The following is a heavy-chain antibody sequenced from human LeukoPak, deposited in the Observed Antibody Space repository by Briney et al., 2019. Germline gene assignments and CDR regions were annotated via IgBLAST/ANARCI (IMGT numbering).Heavy chain of an antibody. V-gene: IGHV1-18*04. CDR2: ISAYNGNT. D-gene: IGHD5-12*01. CDR3: ATLVSGYDPFDY. J-gene: IGHJ4*02. CDR1: GGTFSSYG. Sequence: EASVKVSCKASGGTFSSYGISWVRQAPGQGLEWMGWISAYNGNTNYAQKLQGRVTMTTDTSTSTAYMELRSLRSDDTAVYYCATLVSGYDPFDYWGQGTLVTVSS.